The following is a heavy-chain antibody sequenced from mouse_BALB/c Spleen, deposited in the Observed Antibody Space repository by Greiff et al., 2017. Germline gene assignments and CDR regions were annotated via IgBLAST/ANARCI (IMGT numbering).Heavy chain of an antibody. CDR1: GYTFTSYN. D-gene: IGHD2-14*01. V-gene: IGHV1-12*01. J-gene: IGHJ3*01. Sequence: QQPGAELVKPGASVKMSCKASGYTFTSYNMHWVKQTPGQGPEWIGAIYPGNGDTSYNQKFKGKATLTADKSSSTAYMQLSSLTSEDSAVYYCARDYRYAWFAYWGQGTLVTVSA. CDR2: IYPGNGDT. CDR3: ARDYRYAWFAY.